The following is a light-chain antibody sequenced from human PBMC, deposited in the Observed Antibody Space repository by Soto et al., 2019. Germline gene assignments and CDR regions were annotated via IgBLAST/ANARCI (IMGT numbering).Light chain of an antibody. V-gene: IGLV4-69*01. CDR3: QTWGTGIQV. CDR2: LNSDGRH. CDR1: SGHSNYA. Sequence: QPVLTQSPSASASLGASVTLTCTLSSGHSNYAIAWHQQQPEKGPRYLMKLNSDGRHSKGDGIPDRFSGSSSGAERYLTISSLQSEAEADYYCQTWGTGIQVFGGGTKLTVL. J-gene: IGLJ2*01.